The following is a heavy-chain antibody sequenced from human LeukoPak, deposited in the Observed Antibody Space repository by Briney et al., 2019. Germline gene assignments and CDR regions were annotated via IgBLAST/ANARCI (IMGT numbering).Heavy chain of an antibody. CDR1: GGSISSSAYY. V-gene: IGHV4-31*03. D-gene: IGHD2-2*01. CDR3: ARDGDCSSDSCYFDY. J-gene: IGHJ4*02. Sequence: SETLSLTCTVSGGSISSSAYYWSWIRQHPGKGLEWIGYIYYSGITYYNPSLKSRVTISVDTSKNQFSLNLSSVTAADTAVYYCARDGDCSSDSCYFDYWGQGIPVTVSS. CDR2: IYYSGIT.